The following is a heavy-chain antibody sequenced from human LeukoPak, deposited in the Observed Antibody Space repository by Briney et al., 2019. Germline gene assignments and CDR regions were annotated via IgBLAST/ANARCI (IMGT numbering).Heavy chain of an antibody. CDR3: ARLYGMAV. CDR1: GGFFSGYY. Sequence: SETLSPTCAVYGGFFSGYYWSWIRQPPGKGLEWIGEINHSGTTNYNPTLKSRVTISVDTSKNQFSLKLSSVTAADAAVYYCARLYGMAVWGKGTTVTISS. CDR2: INHSGTT. V-gene: IGHV4-34*01. J-gene: IGHJ6*04.